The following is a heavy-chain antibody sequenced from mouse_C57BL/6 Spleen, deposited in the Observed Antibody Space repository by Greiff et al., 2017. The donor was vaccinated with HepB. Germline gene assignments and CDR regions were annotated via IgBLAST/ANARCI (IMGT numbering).Heavy chain of an antibody. CDR3: ASYYYGSSHWYFDV. Sequence: QVQLKESGPELVKPGASVKLSCKASGYTFTSYDINWVKQRPGQGLEWIGWIYPRDGSTKYNEKFKGKATLTVDTSSSTAYMELHSLTSEDSAVYFCASYYYGSSHWYFDVWGTGTTVTVSS. J-gene: IGHJ1*03. V-gene: IGHV1-85*01. CDR1: GYTFTSYD. D-gene: IGHD1-1*01. CDR2: IYPRDGST.